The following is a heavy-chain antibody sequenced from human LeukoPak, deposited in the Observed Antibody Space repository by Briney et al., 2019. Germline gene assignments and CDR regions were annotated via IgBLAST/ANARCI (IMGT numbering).Heavy chain of an antibody. Sequence: PSQTLSLTCTVSGVSIASGNYYWNWIRQPAGKGLEWLGHFYPTGTNYNPSLKSRVTISADTSKNQVSLQVTSVTAADTAVYYCASLWGASGNYYFSGWGQGALVTVS. V-gene: IGHV4-61*09. CDR3: ASLWGASGNYYFSG. CDR1: GVSIASGNYY. CDR2: FYPTGT. D-gene: IGHD3-22*01. J-gene: IGHJ4*02.